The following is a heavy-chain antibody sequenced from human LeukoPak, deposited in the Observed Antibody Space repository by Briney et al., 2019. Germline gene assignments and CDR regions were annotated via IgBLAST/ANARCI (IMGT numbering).Heavy chain of an antibody. J-gene: IGHJ6*03. V-gene: IGHV3-21*01. CDR2: ISGSSSYI. Sequence: GGSLRLSCAASGFTFSTYNMNWVRQAPGKGLEWVSSISGSSSYIYYAYSVKGRFTISRDNAKNTLYLQMNSLRAEDTAVYYCARRQSGYNQRYFYYYMDVWGKGTTVTVSS. D-gene: IGHD5-12*01. CDR3: ARRQSGYNQRYFYYYMDV. CDR1: GFTFSTYN.